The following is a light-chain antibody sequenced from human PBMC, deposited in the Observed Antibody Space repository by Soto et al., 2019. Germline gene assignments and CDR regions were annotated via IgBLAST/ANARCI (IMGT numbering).Light chain of an antibody. CDR1: SSNIGSNY. CDR2: RTN. Sequence: QPVLTQPPSASGTPGQRVTISCSGSSSNIGSNYVYWYQQLPGTAPTLLIYRTNQRPSGVPDRFSGSKSGPSASLAISGLRSEDQVNYYCSAWDDSLSALCVFGTGTKLTVL. J-gene: IGLJ1*01. V-gene: IGLV1-47*01. CDR3: SAWDDSLSALCV.